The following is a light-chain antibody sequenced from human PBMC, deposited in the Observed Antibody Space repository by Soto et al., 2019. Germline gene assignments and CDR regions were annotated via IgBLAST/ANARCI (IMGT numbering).Light chain of an antibody. CDR3: QKYTSAPFT. V-gene: IGKV1-27*01. Sequence: DIQMTQSPSSLSASVGDRVTITCRASQGIDTYLAWYQQKPGQVPKLLIYAASTLQSGVPSRFSGSGSGTDFTLTISSLPSEDVASYFCQKYTSAPFTFGPGTKVDIK. CDR2: AAS. J-gene: IGKJ3*01. CDR1: QGIDTY.